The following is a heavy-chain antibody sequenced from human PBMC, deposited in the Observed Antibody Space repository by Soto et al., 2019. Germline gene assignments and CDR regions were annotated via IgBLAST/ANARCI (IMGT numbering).Heavy chain of an antibody. V-gene: IGHV3-48*02. Sequence: EVQLVESGGGLVQPGGSLRLSCAASGFTFSSYSMNWVRQAPGKGLEWVSYISSRISTIYYADSMTGRFTISRDNAKTSLYLQMNSMREEDTAVYYCARGRITAFDYWGQGTLVTVSS. CDR1: GFTFSSYS. D-gene: IGHD3-10*01. J-gene: IGHJ4*02. CDR2: ISSRISTI. CDR3: ARGRITAFDY.